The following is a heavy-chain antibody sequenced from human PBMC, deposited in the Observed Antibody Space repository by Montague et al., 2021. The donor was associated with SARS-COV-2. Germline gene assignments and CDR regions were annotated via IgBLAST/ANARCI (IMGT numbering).Heavy chain of an antibody. CDR1: GFTFSSYS. J-gene: IGHJ6*02. Sequence: SLRLSCAASGFTFSSYSMNWVRQAPGKGLEWVSYISTSSSTIYYADSVKGRFTISRDNGKNSLYLQMNSLRDGDTAVYYCSTIAADDTLYYYYGMDVWGQGTTVTVSS. CDR2: ISTSSSTI. V-gene: IGHV3-48*02. D-gene: IGHD6-13*01. CDR3: STIAADDTLYYYYGMDV.